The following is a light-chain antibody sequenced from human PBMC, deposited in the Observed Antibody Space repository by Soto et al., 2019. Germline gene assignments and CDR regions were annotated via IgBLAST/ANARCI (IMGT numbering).Light chain of an antibody. CDR3: CSYTSSRTFV. J-gene: IGLJ1*01. CDR2: DVS. V-gene: IGLV2-14*01. CDR1: SSDVGGYNY. Sequence: QSVLNQPASVSGSPGQSITISCTGTSSDVGGYNYVSWYQQHPGKAPKLMIYDVSNRPSGVSNRFSGSESGNTASLTISGLQAEDEADYYCCSYTSSRTFVFGRGTKSPS.